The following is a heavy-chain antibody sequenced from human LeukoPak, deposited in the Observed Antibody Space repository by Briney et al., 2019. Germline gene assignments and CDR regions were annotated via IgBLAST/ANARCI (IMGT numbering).Heavy chain of an antibody. CDR2: IYASGST. CDR1: GGSISSGSYY. J-gene: IGHJ3*02. V-gene: IGHV4-61*02. D-gene: IGHD3-22*01. Sequence: SETLSLTCTVSGGSISSGSYYWSWIRQPAGKGLEWLGRIYASGSTNHNPSLKSRVTISVDTSKNQFSLKLSSVTAADTAVYYCARDPTYYYDSSGRNDAFDIWGQGTMVTVSS. CDR3: ARDPTYYYDSSGRNDAFDI.